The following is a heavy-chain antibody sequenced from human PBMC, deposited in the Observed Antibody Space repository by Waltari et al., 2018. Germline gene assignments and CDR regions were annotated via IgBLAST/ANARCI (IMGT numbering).Heavy chain of an antibody. CDR1: GFSFGGFA. D-gene: IGHD5-12*01. V-gene: IGHV3-23*01. CDR3: AKAFRGYSGSYFDY. J-gene: IGHJ4*02. Sequence: EVQLLESGGGLAQPGGSLRLSCATPGFSFGGFAMNWVRQAPGKGLEWVSGISGSGATTYYADSVRGRFTISRDNSRNTLSLEVNSLRAEDTAIYYCAKAFRGYSGSYFDYWGQGVPVTVSS. CDR2: ISGSGATT.